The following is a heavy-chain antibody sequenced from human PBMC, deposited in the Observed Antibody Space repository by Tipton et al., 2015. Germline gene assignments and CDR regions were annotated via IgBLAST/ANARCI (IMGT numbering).Heavy chain of an antibody. J-gene: IGHJ4*02. D-gene: IGHD3-22*01. CDR3: ASRAYYDPRGYYQYYFDY. CDR2: ISGSGAGT. CDR1: GFTFSNYG. V-gene: IGHV3-23*01. Sequence: GSLRLSCVASGFTFSNYGLSWVRQAPGKGLEWVSGISGSGAGTYNADSVKGRFTISRDNSKNTLYLQMSRLRADDTAVYYCASRAYYDPRGYYQYYFDYWGQGTLVTVSS.